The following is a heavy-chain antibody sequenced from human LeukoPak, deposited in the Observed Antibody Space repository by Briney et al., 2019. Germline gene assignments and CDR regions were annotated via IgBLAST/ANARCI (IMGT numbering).Heavy chain of an antibody. CDR3: ATYRQVLLPFES. J-gene: IGHJ4*02. D-gene: IGHD2-8*02. CDR1: GFTFSTFA. CDR2: IFPSGGEV. Sequence: GGPLRLSCAASGFTFSTFAMIWVRQPPGKGLEWVSSIFPSGGEVHYADSVRGRFTISRDNSKSTLSLQMNSLRAEDTAIYYCATYRQVLLPFESWGQGTLVTVSS. V-gene: IGHV3-23*01.